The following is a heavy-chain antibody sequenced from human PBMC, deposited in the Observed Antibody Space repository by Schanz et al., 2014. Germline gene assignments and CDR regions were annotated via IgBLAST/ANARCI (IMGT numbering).Heavy chain of an antibody. V-gene: IGHV1-2*06. J-gene: IGHJ2*01. CDR2: INPNSGGT. Sequence: QEQLVQSGAEVRKPGASVRVSCKASGYSFTGYYIHWVRQAPGQGLEWMGRINPNSGGTNYAQRFQGRVTMTRDTSISTAYMELSRLKSDDTAVYYCARRFFDSGIHFRCFDLWGRGTLVTVSS. D-gene: IGHD3-10*01. CDR3: ARRFFDSGIHFRCFDL. CDR1: GYSFTGYY.